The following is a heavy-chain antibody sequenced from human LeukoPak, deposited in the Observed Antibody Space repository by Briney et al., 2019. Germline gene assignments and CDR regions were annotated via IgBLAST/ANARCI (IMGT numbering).Heavy chain of an antibody. J-gene: IGHJ4*02. V-gene: IGHV3-48*01. CDR3: AGGGAARPDY. Sequence: GGSLRLSCAVSGFTFSYYGMNWVRQAPGRGLEWVSYISSNSRTVEYADSVKGRFTISRDNAKNSLFLQMNTLRAEDTAVYYCAGGGAARPDYWGRGMLVSVPS. CDR2: ISSNSRTV. CDR1: GFTFSYYG. D-gene: IGHD6-6*01.